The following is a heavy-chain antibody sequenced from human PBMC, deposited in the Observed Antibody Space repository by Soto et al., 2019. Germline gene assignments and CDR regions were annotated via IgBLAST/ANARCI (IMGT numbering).Heavy chain of an antibody. CDR1: GGTFSSYA. CDR3: ARAVRLEMATMAPFDY. V-gene: IGHV1-69*13. Sequence: GASVKVSCKASGGTFSSYAISCVRQAPGQGLEWMGGIIPIFGTANYAQKFQGRVTITADESTSTAYMELSSLRSEDTAVYYCARAVRLEMATMAPFDYWGQGTLVTVSS. J-gene: IGHJ4*02. D-gene: IGHD5-12*01. CDR2: IIPIFGTA.